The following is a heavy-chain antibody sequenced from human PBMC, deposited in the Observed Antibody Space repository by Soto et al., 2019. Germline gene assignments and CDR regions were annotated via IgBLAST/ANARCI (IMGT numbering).Heavy chain of an antibody. Sequence: ASVTVSCKASGYTFTSYAMQWVRQAPGQRLEWMGWINAGNGNTKYSQKFQGRVTITRDTSASTAYMELSSLRSEDTAVYYCARRSDILTGYEYWGQGTLVTVSS. CDR1: GYTFTSYA. CDR2: INAGNGNT. J-gene: IGHJ4*02. V-gene: IGHV1-3*01. D-gene: IGHD3-9*01. CDR3: ARRSDILTGYEY.